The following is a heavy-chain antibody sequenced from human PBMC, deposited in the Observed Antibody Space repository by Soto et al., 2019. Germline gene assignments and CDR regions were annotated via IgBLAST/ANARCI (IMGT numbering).Heavy chain of an antibody. CDR3: ARGYSGGYYYAMDV. CDR2: IIPMYNKP. D-gene: IGHD4-4*01. Sequence: QVQLVQSGAEVKKPGSSVRVSCQASGGTFTTYAFNWVRQAPGQGLEWMGGIIPMYNKPNYAPNFLGRVTISADPSTSTAYMELTTLRSEDTAVYFCARGYSGGYYYAMDVWAKGPRSPSL. J-gene: IGHJ6*02. CDR1: GGTFTTYA. V-gene: IGHV1-69*01.